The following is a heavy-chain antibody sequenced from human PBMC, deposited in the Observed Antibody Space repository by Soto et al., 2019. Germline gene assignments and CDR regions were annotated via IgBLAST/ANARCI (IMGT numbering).Heavy chain of an antibody. CDR3: ARVWRYCSGGSCSYNWFDP. Sequence: SVKVSCKASGGTFSSYTISWVRQAPGQGLEWMGRIIPILGIANYAQKFQGRVTITADKSTSTAYMELSSLRSEDTAVYYCARVWRYCSGGSCSYNWFDPWGQGTLVTVSS. D-gene: IGHD2-15*01. V-gene: IGHV1-69*02. CDR2: IIPILGIA. CDR1: GGTFSSYT. J-gene: IGHJ5*02.